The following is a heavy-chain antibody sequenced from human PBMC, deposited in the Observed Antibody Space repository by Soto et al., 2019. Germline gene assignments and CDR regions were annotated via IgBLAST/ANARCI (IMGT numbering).Heavy chain of an antibody. J-gene: IGHJ4*01. Sequence: SETLSLTCSVSGSPISSYYWGWFRLPPGQGLQWVGYIYYTGTTSYNPSLKGRVTVSLDTSKKQFSLKLRSVTAADTAVYFCARLGGYYQSFDQWGQGALVTVSS. CDR2: IYYTGTT. CDR1: GSPISSYY. D-gene: IGHD3-22*01. V-gene: IGHV4-59*08. CDR3: ARLGGYYQSFDQ.